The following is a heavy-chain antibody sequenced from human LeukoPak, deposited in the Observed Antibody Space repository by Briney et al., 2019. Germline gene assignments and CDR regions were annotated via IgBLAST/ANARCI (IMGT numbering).Heavy chain of an antibody. CDR2: MNPNSGNT. D-gene: IGHD3-10*01. V-gene: IGHV1-8*01. J-gene: IGHJ4*02. Sequence: ASVKVSCKASGYTFTSYDINWVRQATGQGLEWMGWMNPNSGNTGYAQKFQGRVTMTRNTSISTAYMELSSLRSEDTAVYYCARDLGYYGSGSSGFDYWGQGTLVTVSS. CDR1: GYTFTSYD. CDR3: ARDLGYYGSGSSGFDY.